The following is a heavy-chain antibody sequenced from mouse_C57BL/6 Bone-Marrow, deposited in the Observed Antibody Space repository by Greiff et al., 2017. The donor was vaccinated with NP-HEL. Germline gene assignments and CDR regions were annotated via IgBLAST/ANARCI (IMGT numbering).Heavy chain of an antibody. CDR3: ARHGGTIYYDYDGAY. CDR2: INSDGGST. CDR1: EYEFPSHD. J-gene: IGHJ3*01. V-gene: IGHV5-2*01. Sequence: EVKLMESGGGLVQPGESLKLSCESNEYEFPSHDMSWVRKTPEKRLELVAAINSDGGSTYYPDTMERRFIISRDNTKKTLYLQMSSLRSEDTALYYCARHGGTIYYDYDGAYWGQGTLVTVSA. D-gene: IGHD2-4*01.